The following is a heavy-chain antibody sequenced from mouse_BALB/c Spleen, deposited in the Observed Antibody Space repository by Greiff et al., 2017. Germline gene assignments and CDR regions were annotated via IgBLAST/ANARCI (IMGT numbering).Heavy chain of an antibody. Sequence: EVKLVESGGGLVKPGGSLKLSCAASGFAFSSYYMSWVRHTPEKRLEWVAYISSGGGSTYYPDTVKGRFTISRDNAKNTLYLQMSSLKSEDTAMYYCARHGNRNFDYWGQGTTLTVSS. V-gene: IGHV5-12-1*01. D-gene: IGHD5-1-1*01. CDR2: ISSGGGST. CDR3: ARHGNRNFDY. CDR1: GFAFSSYY. J-gene: IGHJ2*01.